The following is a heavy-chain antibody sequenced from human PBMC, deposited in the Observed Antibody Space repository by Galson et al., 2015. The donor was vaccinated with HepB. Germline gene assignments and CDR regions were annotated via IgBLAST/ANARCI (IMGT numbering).Heavy chain of an antibody. J-gene: IGHJ6*02. CDR2: INPSGGST. Sequence: SVKVSCKASGYTFTSYYMHWVRQAPGQGLEWMGIINPSGGSTSYAQKLQGRVTMTRDTSTSTVYMELGSLRSEDTAVYYCARDVVARSMDVWGQGTTVTVSS. V-gene: IGHV1-46*01. D-gene: IGHD2-2*01. CDR1: GYTFTSYY. CDR3: ARDVVARSMDV.